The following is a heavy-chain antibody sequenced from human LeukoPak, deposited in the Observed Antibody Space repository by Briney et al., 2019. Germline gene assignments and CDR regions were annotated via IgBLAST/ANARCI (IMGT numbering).Heavy chain of an antibody. Sequence: SETLSLTCTVSGGSIRSSTYYWGWIRQPPGKGLEWIGNVYYSGNIYCNPSLKSRVTISVDSSKNQFSLKLTSVTAADTAIYYCATRSYFHHYMDVWGKGTTVTVSS. CDR3: ATRSYFHHYMDV. CDR2: VYYSGNI. J-gene: IGHJ6*03. V-gene: IGHV4-39*01. CDR1: GGSIRSSTYY.